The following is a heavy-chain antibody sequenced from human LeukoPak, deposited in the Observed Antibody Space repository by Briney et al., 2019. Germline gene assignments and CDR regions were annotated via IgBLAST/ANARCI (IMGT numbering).Heavy chain of an antibody. CDR1: GGSISSYY. CDR2: IYYSGST. V-gene: IGHV4-59*01. CDR3: ARGRDTSLGWFDP. D-gene: IGHD2-2*01. Sequence: SETLSLTCTVSGGSISSYYWSWIRQPPGKGLECIGYIYYSGSTNYNPSLKSRVTISVDTSKNQFSLKLSSVIAADTAVYYCARGRDTSLGWFDPWGQGTLVTVSS. J-gene: IGHJ5*02.